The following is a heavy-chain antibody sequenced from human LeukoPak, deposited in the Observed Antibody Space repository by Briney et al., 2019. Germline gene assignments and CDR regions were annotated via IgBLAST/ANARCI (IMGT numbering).Heavy chain of an antibody. D-gene: IGHD3-10*01. CDR3: ARGRGSGSYQVDY. CDR1: GGSISSYY. CDR2: IYYSGST. V-gene: IGHV4-59*01. J-gene: IGHJ4*02. Sequence: SETLSLTCTVSGGSISSYYWSWIRQPPGKGLEWIGYIYYSGSTNYNPSLKSRVPISVDTSKNQFSLKLSSVTAADTAVYYCARGRGSGSYQVDYWGQGTLVTVSS.